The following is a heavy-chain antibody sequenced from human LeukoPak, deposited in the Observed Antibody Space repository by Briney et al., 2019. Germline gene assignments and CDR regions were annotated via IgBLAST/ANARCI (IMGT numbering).Heavy chain of an antibody. CDR1: GFTFSSYA. V-gene: IGHV3-23*01. CDR2: IRGSGGST. J-gene: IGHJ5*01. CDR3: VGGHDLEFES. D-gene: IGHD4-23*01. Sequence: GGSLRLSCAASGFTFSSYAMSWVRQAPGKGLEWVSAIRGSGGSTYYADSVKGRFTISRDSSKNTVFLHMSGLRDDDTAVYYCVGGHDLEFESWGQGTLVIVSS.